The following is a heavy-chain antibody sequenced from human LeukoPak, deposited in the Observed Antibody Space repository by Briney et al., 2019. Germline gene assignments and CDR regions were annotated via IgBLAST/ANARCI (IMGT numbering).Heavy chain of an antibody. D-gene: IGHD2-21*02. V-gene: IGHV3-30*18. CDR3: AKCGGDCYYNWYFDL. CDR1: GFTFSSYG. Sequence: GRSLRLSCAASGFTFSSYGMHWVRQAPGKGLEWVAVISYDGSNKYYADSVKGRFTISRDNSKNTLYLQMNSLRAEDTAVYYCAKCGGDCYYNWYFDLWGRGTLVTVSS. J-gene: IGHJ2*01. CDR2: ISYDGSNK.